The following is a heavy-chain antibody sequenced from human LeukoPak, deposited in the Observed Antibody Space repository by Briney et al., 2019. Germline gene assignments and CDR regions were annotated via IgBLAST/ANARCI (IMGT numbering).Heavy chain of an antibody. Sequence: ASVKVSCKASGYTFTSYYMHWVRQAPGQGLEWMGIINPSGGSTSYAQKFQGRVTMTRDTSTSTVYMELSSLRSEDTAVYYCAKDFVHHYFDYWGQGTLVTVSS. CDR1: GYTFTSYY. D-gene: IGHD6-6*01. CDR3: AKDFVHHYFDY. V-gene: IGHV1-46*01. CDR2: INPSGGST. J-gene: IGHJ4*02.